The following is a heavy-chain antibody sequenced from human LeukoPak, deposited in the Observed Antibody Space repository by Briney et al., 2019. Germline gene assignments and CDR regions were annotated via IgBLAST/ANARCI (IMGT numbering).Heavy chain of an antibody. CDR1: GFTFSSYG. CDR2: ISGSGGST. CDR3: AKGVYYDFWSGYPYFDY. Sequence: GGSLRLSCAASGFTFSSYGMSWVRQAPGKGLEWVSAISGSGGSTYYADSVKGRFTISRDNSKNTLYLQMNSLRAEDTAVYYCAKGVYYDFWSGYPYFDYWGQGTLVTVSS. V-gene: IGHV3-23*01. D-gene: IGHD3-3*01. J-gene: IGHJ4*02.